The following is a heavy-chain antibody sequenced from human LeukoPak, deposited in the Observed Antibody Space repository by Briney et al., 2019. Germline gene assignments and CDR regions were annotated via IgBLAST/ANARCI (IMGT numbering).Heavy chain of an antibody. CDR3: ARGHGSGSTIYFDP. D-gene: IGHD3-10*01. V-gene: IGHV1-46*01. CDR1: GYTFTNYH. CDR2: INPSGGST. J-gene: IGHJ5*02. Sequence: ASVKVSCKASGYTFTNYHMNWVRQAPGQGLEWMGIINPSGGSTTNAQKFQGRVIMTRDMSTSTVYMELSSLRSEDTAIYYCARGHGSGSTIYFDPWGQGTLVTVSS.